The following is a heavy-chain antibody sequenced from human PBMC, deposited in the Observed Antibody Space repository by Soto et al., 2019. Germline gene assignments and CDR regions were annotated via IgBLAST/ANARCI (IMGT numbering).Heavy chain of an antibody. J-gene: IGHJ4*02. CDR2: IYYSGST. Sequence: SETLSLTCTVSGGSISSYYWSWIRQPPGKGLEWIGYIYYSGSTNYNPSLKSRVTISVDTSKNQFSLKLSSVTAADTAVYYCARESLLDDSSGYHSIPFDYWGQGTLVTVSS. CDR3: ARESLLDDSSGYHSIPFDY. CDR1: GGSISSYY. D-gene: IGHD3-22*01. V-gene: IGHV4-59*01.